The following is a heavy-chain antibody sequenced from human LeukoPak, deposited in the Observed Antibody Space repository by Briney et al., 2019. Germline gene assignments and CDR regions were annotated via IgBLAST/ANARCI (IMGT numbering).Heavy chain of an antibody. D-gene: IGHD1-26*01. CDR3: ARDWDNFDY. V-gene: IGHV3-21*04. Sequence: GGSLRLSCAASGFTFSSYAMSWVRQAPGKGLEWVSAISSSGSTIYYADSVKGRFTISRDNAKNSLYLQMNSLRAEDTAVYYCARDWDNFDYWGQGTLVTVSS. J-gene: IGHJ4*02. CDR1: GFTFSSYA. CDR2: ISSSGSTI.